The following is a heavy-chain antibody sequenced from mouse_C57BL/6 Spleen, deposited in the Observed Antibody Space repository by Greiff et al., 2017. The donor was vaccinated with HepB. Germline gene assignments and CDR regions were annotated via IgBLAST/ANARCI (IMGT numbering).Heavy chain of an antibody. J-gene: IGHJ4*01. CDR3: ARRGDYDYDGYYAMDY. D-gene: IGHD2-4*01. CDR2: IWSDGST. CDR1: GFSLTSYG. Sequence: VKLVESGPGLVAPSQSLSITCTVSGFSLTSYGVHWVRQPPGKGLEWLVVIWSDGSTTYNSALKSRLSISKDNSKSQVFLKMNSLQTDDTAMYYCARRGDYDYDGYYAMDYWGQGTSVTVSS. V-gene: IGHV2-6*03.